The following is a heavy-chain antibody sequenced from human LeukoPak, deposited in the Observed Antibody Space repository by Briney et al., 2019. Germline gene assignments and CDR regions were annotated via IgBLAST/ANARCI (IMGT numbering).Heavy chain of an antibody. CDR1: GFTFSSYA. Sequence: GGSLRLSCAASGFTFSSYAMSWVRQAPGKGLEWVSAISGSGGSTYYADSVKGRFTISRDNAKNSLYLQMNSLRAEDTAVYYCASLYCSGGSCYSWHDYWGQGTLVTVSS. CDR2: ISGSGGST. CDR3: ASLYCSGGSCYSWHDY. V-gene: IGHV3-23*01. D-gene: IGHD2-15*01. J-gene: IGHJ4*02.